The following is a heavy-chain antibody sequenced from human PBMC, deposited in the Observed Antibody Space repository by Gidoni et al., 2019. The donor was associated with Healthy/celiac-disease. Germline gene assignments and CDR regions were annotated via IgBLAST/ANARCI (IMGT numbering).Heavy chain of an antibody. J-gene: IGHJ4*02. V-gene: IGHV2-5*02. CDR1: GFSLSTSGVG. D-gene: IGHD5-12*01. Sequence: QITLKESGPTLVKPTQTLTLTCTFSGFSLSTSGVGVGWIRQPPGKALEWLALIYWDDDKRYSPSLKSRLTITKDTSKNQVVLTMTNMDPVDTATYYCAHTLYSGYERTHFDYWGQGTLVTVSS. CDR2: IYWDDDK. CDR3: AHTLYSGYERTHFDY.